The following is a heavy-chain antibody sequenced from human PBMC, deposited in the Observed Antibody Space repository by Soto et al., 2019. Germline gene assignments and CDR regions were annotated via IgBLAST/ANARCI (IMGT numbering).Heavy chain of an antibody. J-gene: IGHJ3*02. D-gene: IGHD3-22*01. V-gene: IGHV3-23*01. CDR1: RFTFSSYT. Sequence: EVHLLESGGGLVQPGGSLRLSCAASRFTFSSYTMSWVRQAPGKGLEWVSTISGGGGSTFYADSVKGRFTISRDNSKNTLHLQMNGLRAEDTAVYYCAKLSADFPPYYDRPSDIWGQGTMVTVSS. CDR3: AKLSADFPPYYDRPSDI. CDR2: ISGGGGST.